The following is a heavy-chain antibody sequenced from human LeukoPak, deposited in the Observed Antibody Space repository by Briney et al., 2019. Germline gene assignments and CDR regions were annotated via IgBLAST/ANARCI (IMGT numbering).Heavy chain of an antibody. CDR2: MGDSAIST. CDR3: AKRVEYSSSSGGYFDS. Sequence: GSLRLSCAASGFTFSSYAMSWVRQAPGKGLEWVSAMGDSAISTYYADSVKGRFAISRDNSKNTVYLQIKSLRAEDTAIYYCAKRVEYSSSSGGYFDSWGQGTLVTVSS. CDR1: GFTFSSYA. D-gene: IGHD6-6*01. V-gene: IGHV3-23*01. J-gene: IGHJ4*02.